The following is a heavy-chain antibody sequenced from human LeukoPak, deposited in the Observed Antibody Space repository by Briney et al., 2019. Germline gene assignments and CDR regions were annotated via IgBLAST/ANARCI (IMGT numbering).Heavy chain of an antibody. Sequence: PGGSLRLSCAASGFTFSTSWMHWVRQAPGKGLEWLASIRSDNSDTYYADSVKGRFTISRDNSKNTLYLQMNNLRVEDTVVFYCVNGESFYGDYGFDYWGQGTLVTVSS. CDR3: VNGESFYGDYGFDY. D-gene: IGHD4-17*01. CDR1: GFTFSTSW. J-gene: IGHJ4*02. V-gene: IGHV3-30*02. CDR2: IRSDNSDT.